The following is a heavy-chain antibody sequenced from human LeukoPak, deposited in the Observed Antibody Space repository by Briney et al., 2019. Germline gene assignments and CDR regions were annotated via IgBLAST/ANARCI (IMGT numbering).Heavy chain of an antibody. D-gene: IGHD2-8*01. V-gene: IGHV6-1*01. Sequence: SQTLSLTCAISGDSVSSNSATWNWIRQSPSRGLEWLGRTYYRSKWYSDYAVSVKSRITINSDPSKNQFSLQLNSVTPEDTAVYYCARTDGRGGAFDIWGHGTMVTVSS. CDR3: ARTDGRGGAFDI. CDR2: TYYRSKWYS. J-gene: IGHJ3*02. CDR1: GDSVSSNSAT.